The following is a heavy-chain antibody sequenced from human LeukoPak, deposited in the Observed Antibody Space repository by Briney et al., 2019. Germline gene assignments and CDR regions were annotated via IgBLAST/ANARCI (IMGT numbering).Heavy chain of an antibody. CDR1: GFIFSSYS. V-gene: IGHV3-23*01. CDR3: AKDAARYCSSTSCYTGTDY. Sequence: GGSLRLSCAASGFIFSSYSMDWVRQAPGKGLEWVSAISGSGGSTYYADSVKGRFTISRDNSKNTLYLQMNSLRAEDTAVYYCAKDAARYCSSTSCYTGTDYWGQGTLVTVSS. J-gene: IGHJ4*02. CDR2: ISGSGGST. D-gene: IGHD2-2*02.